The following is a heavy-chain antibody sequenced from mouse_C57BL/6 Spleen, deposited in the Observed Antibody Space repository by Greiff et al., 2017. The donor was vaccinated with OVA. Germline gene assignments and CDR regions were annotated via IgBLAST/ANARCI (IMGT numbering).Heavy chain of an antibody. D-gene: IGHD2-2*01. CDR3: ARDGLRRGYAMDY. J-gene: IGHJ4*01. V-gene: IGHV5-4*01. CDR2: ISDGGSYT. Sequence: EVQLVESGGGLVKPGGSLKLSCAASGFTFNSYAMSWVRQTPEKRLEWVATISDGGSYTYYPDNVKGRFTISRDNAKNNLYLQMSHLKSEDTAMYYCARDGLRRGYAMDYWGQGTSVTVSS. CDR1: GFTFNSYA.